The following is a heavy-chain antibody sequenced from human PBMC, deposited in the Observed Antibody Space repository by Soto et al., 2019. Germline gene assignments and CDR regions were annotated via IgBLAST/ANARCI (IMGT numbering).Heavy chain of an antibody. D-gene: IGHD3-22*01. CDR1: GFTFSSYW. J-gene: IGHJ6*02. V-gene: IGHV3-7*05. CDR2: IKQDGSEK. CDR3: ARGRHYYDSSGYLDYYYGMDV. Sequence: TGGSLRLSCAASGFTFSSYWMSWVRQAPGKGLEWVANIKQDGSEKYYVDSVKGRFTISRDNAKNSLYLQMNSLRAEDTAVYYCARGRHYYDSSGYLDYYYGMDVWGQGTTVTVSS.